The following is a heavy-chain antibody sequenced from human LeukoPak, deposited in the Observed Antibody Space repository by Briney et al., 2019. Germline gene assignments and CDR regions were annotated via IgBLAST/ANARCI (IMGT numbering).Heavy chain of an antibody. J-gene: IGHJ4*02. Sequence: GASVKVSCKASGGTFSSYAISWVRQAPGQGLEWMGRIIPIFGTANFAQKFQGRVTITTDESMSTAYMELSSLRSEDTAVYYCARDQGSGWYQNERPLHRGSFDYWGQGTLVTVSS. CDR3: ARDQGSGWYQNERPLHRGSFDY. V-gene: IGHV1-69*05. CDR1: GGTFSSYA. CDR2: IIPIFGTA. D-gene: IGHD6-19*01.